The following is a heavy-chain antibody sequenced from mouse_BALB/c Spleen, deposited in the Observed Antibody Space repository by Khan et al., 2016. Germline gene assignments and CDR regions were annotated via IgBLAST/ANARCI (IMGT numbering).Heavy chain of an antibody. CDR1: GFAFSNYD. CDR3: SRTGADCGFSSPLAY. V-gene: IGHV5-12-1*01. Sequence: EVELVESGGGLVKPGGSLKLSCAASGFAFSNYDMPWVRQTPEQGLEWVAYISSGGGTTYYPDTVKGRSTITRDNSTNTPYLQVSSLKSEDTAMYSCSRTGADCGFSSPLAYGGQGTLSTVS. J-gene: IGHJ3*01. D-gene: IGHD1-1*01. CDR2: ISSGGGTT.